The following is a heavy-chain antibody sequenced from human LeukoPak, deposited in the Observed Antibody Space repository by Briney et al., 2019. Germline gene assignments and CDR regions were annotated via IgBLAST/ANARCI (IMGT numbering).Heavy chain of an antibody. J-gene: IGHJ5*02. Sequence: SETLSLTCTVSGGSISSISYYWGWIRQSPGTGPEWIGSIYYSGSTYYNPSLKSRVTISMDTSKNQFSLKVNSVTAADTAMYYCVRDEHLYCSRGSCYRQGFWFDPWGQGTLVTVSS. CDR1: GGSISSISYY. CDR2: IYYSGST. CDR3: VRDEHLYCSRGSCYRQGFWFDP. D-gene: IGHD2-15*01. V-gene: IGHV4-39*07.